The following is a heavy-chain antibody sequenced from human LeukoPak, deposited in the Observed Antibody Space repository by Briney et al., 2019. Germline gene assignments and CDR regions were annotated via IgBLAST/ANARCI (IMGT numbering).Heavy chain of an antibody. Sequence: SETLSLTCAVYGGSFSGYYWSWIRQPPGKGLEWIGEINHSGSTNYNPSLKSRVTISVDTSKNQFPLKLSSVTAADTAVYYCARDHDGSGYFVGYWGQGTLVTVSS. J-gene: IGHJ4*02. CDR3: ARDHDGSGYFVGY. CDR1: GGSFSGYY. V-gene: IGHV4-34*01. D-gene: IGHD3-22*01. CDR2: INHSGST.